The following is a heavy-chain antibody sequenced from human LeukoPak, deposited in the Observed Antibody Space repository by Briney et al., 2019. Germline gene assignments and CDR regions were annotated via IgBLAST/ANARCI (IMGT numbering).Heavy chain of an antibody. CDR1: GFTFSSYA. D-gene: IGHD3-3*01. CDR3: AREITYYDFWSGYYTRPQGIDY. J-gene: IGHJ4*02. CDR2: ISYDVSNK. Sequence: GGSLRLSCAASGFTFSSYAMHWVRQAPGKGLEWVAVISYDVSNKYYADSVKGRFTISRDNSKNTLYLQMNSLRAEDTAVYYCAREITYYDFWSGYYTRPQGIDYWGQGTLVTVSS. V-gene: IGHV3-30*04.